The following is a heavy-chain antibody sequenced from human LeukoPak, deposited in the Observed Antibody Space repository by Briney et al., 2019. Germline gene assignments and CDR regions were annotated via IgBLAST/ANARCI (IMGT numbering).Heavy chain of an antibody. Sequence: SETLSLTCTVSGGSISSGGYYWSWIRQHPGKGLEWIGYIYYSGSTYYNPSLKSRATISVDTSKNQFSLKLSSVTAADTAVYYCAREYYYDSSGYYYFDYWGQGTLVTVSS. D-gene: IGHD3-22*01. CDR1: GGSISSGGYY. CDR3: AREYYYDSSGYYYFDY. CDR2: IYYSGST. V-gene: IGHV4-31*03. J-gene: IGHJ4*02.